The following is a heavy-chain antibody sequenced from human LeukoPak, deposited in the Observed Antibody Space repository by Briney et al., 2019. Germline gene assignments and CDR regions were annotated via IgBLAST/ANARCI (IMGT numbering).Heavy chain of an antibody. D-gene: IGHD3-22*01. CDR1: GYTFTSYY. Sequence: ASVKVSCKASGYTFTSYYMHWVRQAPGQGLEWMGMINPSGGSTSYAQKFQGRVTMTRDTSTSTVYMELSSLRSEDTAVYYCARDHRPYYYDSSVDYWGQGTLVTVSS. CDR2: INPSGGST. J-gene: IGHJ4*02. V-gene: IGHV1-46*01. CDR3: ARDHRPYYYDSSVDY.